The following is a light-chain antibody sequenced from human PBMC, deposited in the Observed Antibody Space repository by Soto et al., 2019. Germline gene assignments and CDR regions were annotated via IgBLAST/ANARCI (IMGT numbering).Light chain of an antibody. CDR2: GAK. Sequence: DIHMTQSPSFLSASVGDRVTITCRASQAISNYLNWYQQKPGKAPNLLIFGAKTLQSGVPSRFSGSGSGTDFTFTISSLQPEDIATYYCQQYDNLPLTFGGGTKVDIK. CDR1: QAISNY. J-gene: IGKJ4*01. V-gene: IGKV1-33*01. CDR3: QQYDNLPLT.